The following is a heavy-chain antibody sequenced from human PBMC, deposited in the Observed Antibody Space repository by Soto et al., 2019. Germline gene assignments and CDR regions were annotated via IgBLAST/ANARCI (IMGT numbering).Heavy chain of an antibody. D-gene: IGHD2-2*01. V-gene: IGHV1-18*01. CDR2: ISLYSDCT. Sequence: QVQLVQSGGEVKRPGASVKVSCKTSGYTFSNYGITWVRQAPGQPLEWLGWISLYSDCTNYAQKFQGRVSMTTDTSTTTAYMELRSLRSDDTAVYYCARVVPGAEAWFGPWGQGTLVTVS. CDR3: ARVVPGAEAWFGP. J-gene: IGHJ5*02. CDR1: GYTFSNYG.